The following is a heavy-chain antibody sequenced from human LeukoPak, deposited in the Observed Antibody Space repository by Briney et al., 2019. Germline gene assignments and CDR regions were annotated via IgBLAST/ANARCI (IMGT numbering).Heavy chain of an antibody. CDR3: ARDGAVGYCSGGSCYVHNWFGP. J-gene: IGHJ5*02. D-gene: IGHD2-15*01. CDR1: GLTFSSYG. V-gene: IGHV3-30*03. Sequence: PGGSLRLSCAASGLTFSSYGMHWVRQAPGKGLEWVAVISFDGSIKFYTDSVKGRFTLSRDNSKNTLDLQMNSLRAEDTAVYYCARDGAVGYCSGGSCYVHNWFGPWGQGTLVTVSS. CDR2: ISFDGSIK.